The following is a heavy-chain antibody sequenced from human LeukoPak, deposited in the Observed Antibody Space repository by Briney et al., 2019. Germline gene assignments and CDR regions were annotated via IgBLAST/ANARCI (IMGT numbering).Heavy chain of an antibody. CDR1: GFTFSSYA. Sequence: PGGSLRLSCAVSGFTFSSYAMSWVRQAPGKGLEWVSAISGSGGSTYYADSVKGRFTISRDNSKNTLYLQMNSLRAEDTAVYYCAKEEYYDFWSGDDYWGQGTLVTVSS. D-gene: IGHD3-3*01. V-gene: IGHV3-23*01. J-gene: IGHJ4*02. CDR2: ISGSGGST. CDR3: AKEEYYDFWSGDDY.